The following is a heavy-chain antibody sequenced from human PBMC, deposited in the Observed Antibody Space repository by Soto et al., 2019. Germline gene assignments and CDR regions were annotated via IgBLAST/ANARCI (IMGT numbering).Heavy chain of an antibody. CDR3: ASSGYYDSSGDY. D-gene: IGHD3-22*01. J-gene: IGHJ4*02. V-gene: IGHV3-53*01. Sequence: LRLSCAASGLSVIGNYMNWVRQAPGKGLEWVSIIYSDGRTFYAESVKGRFTISRDSSKNTLYLQMNSLRVDDTAVYYSASSGYYDSSGDYWGQGTLVTVSS. CDR2: IYSDGRT. CDR1: GLSVIGNY.